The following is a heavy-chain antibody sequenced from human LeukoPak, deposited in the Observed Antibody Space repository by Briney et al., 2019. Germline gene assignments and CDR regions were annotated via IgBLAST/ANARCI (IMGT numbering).Heavy chain of an antibody. CDR1: GGTFSSYA. CDR3: ARWYGDFVTPYYYYYYMDV. Sequence: ASVKVSCKASGGTFSSYAISWVRQAPGQGLEWMGIINPSGGSTSYAQKFQGRVTMTRDTSTSTVYMELRSLRSDDTAVYYCARWYGDFVTPYYYYYYMDVWGKGTTVTVSS. J-gene: IGHJ6*03. CDR2: INPSGGST. D-gene: IGHD4-17*01. V-gene: IGHV1-46*01.